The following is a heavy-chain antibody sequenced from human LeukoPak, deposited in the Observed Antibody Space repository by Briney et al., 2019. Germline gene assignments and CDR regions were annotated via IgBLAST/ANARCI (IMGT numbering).Heavy chain of an antibody. CDR2: ISSSSSYI. D-gene: IGHD3-22*01. J-gene: IGHJ4*02. Sequence: PGGSLRLSCAASGFTFSSYSMNWVRQAPGKGLEWVSSISSSSSYIYYADSVKGRFTISRDNAKNSLYLQMNSLRAEDTAVYYCAKDGNYYDSSGYYRYYFDYWGQGTLVTVSS. CDR1: GFTFSSYS. V-gene: IGHV3-21*04. CDR3: AKDGNYYDSSGYYRYYFDY.